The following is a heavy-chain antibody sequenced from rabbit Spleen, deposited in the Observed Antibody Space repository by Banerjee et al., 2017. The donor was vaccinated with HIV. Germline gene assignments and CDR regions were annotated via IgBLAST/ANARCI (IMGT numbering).Heavy chain of an antibody. V-gene: IGHV1S40*01. CDR1: GLSFGDRDV. J-gene: IGHJ6*01. Sequence: QSLEESGGGLVQPTGSLTLTCKASGLSFGDRDVMCWVRQAPGKGLEWIACINTATGKAVYATWAKGRFTISRTSSTTVTLRMTSLTAADRAAYFCARDLVGVIGWNFYLWGQGTLVTVS. D-gene: IGHD1-1*01. CDR3: ARDLVGVIGWNFYL. CDR2: INTATGKA.